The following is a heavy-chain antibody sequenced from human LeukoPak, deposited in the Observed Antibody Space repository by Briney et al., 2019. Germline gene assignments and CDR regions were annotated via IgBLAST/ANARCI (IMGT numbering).Heavy chain of an antibody. CDR1: GFTVSSNY. Sequence: PGGALRLSFAASGFTVSSNYMSLVRQAPGKGLEWVSIIYSGGSTFYAHAAKGRFTISRDNSKDTLYRQMNSLRPEDTAVYYCARGGSCLSAFDIWGQGTMVTVSS. J-gene: IGHJ3*02. V-gene: IGHV3-53*01. CDR3: ARGGSCLSAFDI. CDR2: IYSGGST. D-gene: IGHD1-26*01.